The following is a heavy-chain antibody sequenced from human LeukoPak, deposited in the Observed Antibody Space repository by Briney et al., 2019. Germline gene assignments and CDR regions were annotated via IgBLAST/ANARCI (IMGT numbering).Heavy chain of an antibody. D-gene: IGHD2-2*01. J-gene: IGHJ6*03. CDR2: IYTSGST. CDR3: ARGIYCSSTTCYYYYYYMDV. CDR1: GGSISAYY. V-gene: IGHV4-4*07. Sequence: KPSETLSLTCTASGGSISAYYWSWIRQPAGKGLEWIGRIYTSGSTNYNPSLKSRVTMSLDTSKNQFSLKLSSVTAADTAVYYCARGIYCSSTTCYYYYYYMDVWGEGTTVILSS.